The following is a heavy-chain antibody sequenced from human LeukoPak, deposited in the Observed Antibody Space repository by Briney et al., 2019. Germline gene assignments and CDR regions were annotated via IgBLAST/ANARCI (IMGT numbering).Heavy chain of an antibody. Sequence: SETLSLTCTVSGGSVSSGSYYWSWIRQPPGKGLEWIGYIYYSGSTNYNPSLKSRVTISVDTSKNQFSLKLSSVTAAGTAVYYCARYSSSFSFDYWGQGTLVTVSS. J-gene: IGHJ4*02. D-gene: IGHD6-13*01. CDR1: GGSVSSGSYY. V-gene: IGHV4-61*01. CDR2: IYYSGST. CDR3: ARYSSSFSFDY.